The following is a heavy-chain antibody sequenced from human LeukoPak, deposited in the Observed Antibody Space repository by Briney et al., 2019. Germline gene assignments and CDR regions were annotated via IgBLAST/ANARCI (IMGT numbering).Heavy chain of an antibody. CDR2: ISGSGGST. D-gene: IGHD3-3*02. Sequence: GGSLRLSCEASGFTFRSYWMSWVRQAPGKGLEWVSAISGSGGSTYYADSVKGRFTISRDNSKNTLYLQMNSLRAEDTAVYYCAKKTRIRPDYWGQGTLVTVSS. CDR1: GFTFRSYW. V-gene: IGHV3-23*01. J-gene: IGHJ4*02. CDR3: AKKTRIRPDY.